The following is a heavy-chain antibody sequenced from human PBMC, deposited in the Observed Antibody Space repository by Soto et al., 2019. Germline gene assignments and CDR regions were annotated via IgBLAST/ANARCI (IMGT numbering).Heavy chain of an antibody. D-gene: IGHD3-10*01. CDR1: AGSISSGGYY. V-gene: IGHV4-31*03. Sequence: SETLSLTCTVSAGSISSGGYYYSWIRQHPGKGLEWIGYIYYSGSTYYNPSLKSRVTISVDTSKNQFSLKLSSVTAADTAVYYCARDNYYGSGSYYINWFDPCGQGTLVTVSS. CDR2: IYYSGST. J-gene: IGHJ5*02. CDR3: ARDNYYGSGSYYINWFDP.